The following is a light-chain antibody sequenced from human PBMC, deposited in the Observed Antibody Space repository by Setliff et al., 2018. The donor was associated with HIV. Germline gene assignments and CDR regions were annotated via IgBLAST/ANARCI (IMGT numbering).Light chain of an antibody. Sequence: QSALAQPASVSGSPGQSITISCTGTSSDVGSYNLVSWYQQHPDKAPELMIYEVSKRPSGVSNRFSGSKSGNTASLTISGPQAEDEADYYCCSYAGSSTYVFGTGTKVTVL. V-gene: IGLV2-23*02. J-gene: IGLJ1*01. CDR2: EVS. CDR1: SSDVGSYNL. CDR3: CSYAGSSTYV.